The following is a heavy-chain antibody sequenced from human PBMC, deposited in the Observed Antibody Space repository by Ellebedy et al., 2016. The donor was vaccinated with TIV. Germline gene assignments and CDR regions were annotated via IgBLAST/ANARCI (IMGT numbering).Heavy chain of an antibody. CDR2: ISGSGGST. CDR3: AKFEGIAVQRFDY. J-gene: IGHJ4*02. CDR1: GFTFSNYA. Sequence: GESLKISXAASGFTFSNYAMNWVRQAPGKGLEWVSAISGSGGSTYYADSVKGRFTISRDNSKNTLYLQMNSLRAEDTAVYYCAKFEGIAVQRFDYWGQGTLVTVSS. V-gene: IGHV3-23*01. D-gene: IGHD6-19*01.